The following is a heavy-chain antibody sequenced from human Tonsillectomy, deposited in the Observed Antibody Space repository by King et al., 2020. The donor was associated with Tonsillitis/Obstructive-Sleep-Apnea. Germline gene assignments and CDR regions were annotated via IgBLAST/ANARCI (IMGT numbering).Heavy chain of an antibody. CDR3: AKDRGVGFDY. V-gene: IGHV3-23*04. D-gene: IGHD3-3*01. CDR1: GFTFSSYA. CDR2: ISDSGGGT. Sequence: EVQLVESGGGLVQPGGSLRLSCAASGFTFSSYAMSWVRQAPGKGLEWVSAISDSGGGTFYADSVKGRFTISRDNSKNTLYLQMNSLRAEDTAIYYCAKDRGVGFDYWGRGTLVTVSS. J-gene: IGHJ4*02.